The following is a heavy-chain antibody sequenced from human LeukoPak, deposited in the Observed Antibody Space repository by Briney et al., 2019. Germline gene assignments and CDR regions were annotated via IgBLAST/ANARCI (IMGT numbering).Heavy chain of an antibody. Sequence: PSETLSLTCTVSGGSISSYYWSWIRQPAGKGLEWIGRIYTSGSTNYNPSLKSRVTMSVDTSRNQFSLKLSSVTAADTAVYYCARGQAGVVPADQSWFDPWSQGTLVTVSS. V-gene: IGHV4-4*07. D-gene: IGHD2-2*01. CDR1: GGSISSYY. CDR3: ARGQAGVVPADQSWFDP. J-gene: IGHJ5*02. CDR2: IYTSGST.